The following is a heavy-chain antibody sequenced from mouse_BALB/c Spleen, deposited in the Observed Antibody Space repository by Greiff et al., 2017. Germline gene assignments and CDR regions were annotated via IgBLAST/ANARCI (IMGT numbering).Heavy chain of an antibody. V-gene: IGHV5-9-3*01. D-gene: IGHD2-1*01. CDR2: ISSGGSYT. CDR1: GFTFSSYA. CDR3: ARPCGNYSFYAMDY. Sequence: EVQLVESGGGLVKPGGSLKLSCAASGFTFSSYAMSWVRQTPEKRLEWVATISSGGSYTYYPDSVKGRFTISRDNAKNTLYLQMSSLRSEDTAMYYCARPCGNYSFYAMDYWGQGTSVTVSS. J-gene: IGHJ4*01.